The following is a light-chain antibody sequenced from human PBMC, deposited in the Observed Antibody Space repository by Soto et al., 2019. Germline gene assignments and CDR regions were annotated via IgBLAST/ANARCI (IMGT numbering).Light chain of an antibody. CDR2: KAS. V-gene: IGKV1-5*03. CDR3: QHYNSYSEA. J-gene: IGKJ1*01. Sequence: DIQMTQSPSTLSGAVGDRVTSTCRASQTISSWLAWYQQKPGKATKLMIYKASTLKSGVPSRFSGSGSGKEFPITISSLQPDDFATYYCQHYNSYSEAFGQVTQVDIK. CDR1: QTISSW.